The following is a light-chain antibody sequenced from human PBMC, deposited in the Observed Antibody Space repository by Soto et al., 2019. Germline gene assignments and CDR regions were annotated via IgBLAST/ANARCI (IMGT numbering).Light chain of an antibody. CDR3: HQTYTSPRT. CDR2: DAS. J-gene: IGKJ4*01. Sequence: DIHMTQSPSSLSASIGDTVTITCRASQTVHAFLGWYQHKSDKAPTLLIYDASTLQTGVPSRFSGSGSGTDFTLTIDGLQPEDFATYYCHQTYTSPRTFGGGTKLE. CDR1: QTVHAF. V-gene: IGKV1-39*01.